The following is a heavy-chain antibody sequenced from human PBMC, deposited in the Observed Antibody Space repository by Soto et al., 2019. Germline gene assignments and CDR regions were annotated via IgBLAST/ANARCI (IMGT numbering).Heavy chain of an antibody. Sequence: PGGSLRLSCVASGFTLSRYSMNWVRQAPGKGLEWVSYISRSSSTIYYADSVKGRFTISRDNAENSLYLQMNSLRAEDTAVYYFARDLAGGMIDNWGQGTRVTVSS. CDR2: ISRSSSTI. J-gene: IGHJ4*02. CDR3: ARDLAGGMIDN. CDR1: GFTLSRYS. D-gene: IGHD6-13*01. V-gene: IGHV3-48*01.